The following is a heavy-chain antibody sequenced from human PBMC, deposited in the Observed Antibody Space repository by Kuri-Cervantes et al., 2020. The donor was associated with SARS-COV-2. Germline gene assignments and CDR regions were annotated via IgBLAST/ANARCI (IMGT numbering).Heavy chain of an antibody. CDR2: ISATGTGT. CDR3: AKLVDYSP. J-gene: IGHJ5*02. V-gene: IGHV3-23*01. D-gene: IGHD5-12*01. Sequence: GESLKISCAASGFTFSSHAMTWVRQAPGKGLEWVSTISATGTGTYYADSAKGRFTISRDNSKNTLYLQMNSLRGEDTAVYYCAKLVDYSPWGQGTLVTVSS. CDR1: GFTFSSHA.